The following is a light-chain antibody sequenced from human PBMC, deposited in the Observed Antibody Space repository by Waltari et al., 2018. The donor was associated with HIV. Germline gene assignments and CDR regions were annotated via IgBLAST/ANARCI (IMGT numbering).Light chain of an antibody. CDR2: EVF. CDR1: ASDIGYFDY. V-gene: IGLV2-11*01. J-gene: IGLJ1*01. CDR3: CSYAGTYTYV. Sequence: QSALTQPRSVSGSPGQSVTISCTGTASDIGYFDYVSWYQQYPGKAPKVIIYEVFHRPSGVPDRFTASKSGITASLTISGLQDEDEADYYCCSYAGTYTYVFGSGTTVTVL.